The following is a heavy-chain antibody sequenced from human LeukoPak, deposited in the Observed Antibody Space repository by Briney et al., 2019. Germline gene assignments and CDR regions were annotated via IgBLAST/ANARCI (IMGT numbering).Heavy chain of an antibody. V-gene: IGHV1-46*01. D-gene: IGHD4-23*01. CDR3: ASPSGGGDGFDI. J-gene: IGHJ3*02. Sequence: GASVKVSCKASGYTFTSYYMHWVRQAPGRGLEWMGIINPSGGSTSYAQKFQGRVTMTRDTSTSTVYMELSSLRSEDTAVYYCASPSGGGDGFDIWGQGTMVTVSS. CDR2: INPSGGST. CDR1: GYTFTSYY.